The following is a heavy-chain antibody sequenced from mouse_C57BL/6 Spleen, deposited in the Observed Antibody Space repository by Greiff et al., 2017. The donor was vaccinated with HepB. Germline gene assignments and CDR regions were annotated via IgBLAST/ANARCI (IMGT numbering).Heavy chain of an antibody. V-gene: IGHV1-22*01. Sequence: VQLQQSGPELVKPGASVKMSCKASGYTFTDYNMHWVKQSHGKSLEWIGYINPNNGGTSYNQKFKGKATLTVNKSSSTAYMELRSLTSEDSAVYYCATLIYYDYDDAMDYWGQGTSVTVSS. CDR2: INPNNGGT. CDR1: GYTFTDYN. D-gene: IGHD2-4*01. CDR3: ATLIYYDYDDAMDY. J-gene: IGHJ4*01.